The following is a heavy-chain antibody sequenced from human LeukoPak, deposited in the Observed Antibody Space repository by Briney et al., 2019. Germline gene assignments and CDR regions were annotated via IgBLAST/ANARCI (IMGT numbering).Heavy chain of an antibody. CDR1: GFTFSSYA. V-gene: IGHV3-48*01. CDR3: ARDRRQTLPD. Sequence: GGSLRLSCAASGFTFSSYAMNWVRQAPGKGLEWLSYISSSSSTIYYADSVRGRFTISRDNAKDSLYLQMNSLGAEDTAVYYCARDRRQTLPDWSQGTLVTVSS. J-gene: IGHJ4*02. CDR2: ISSSSSTI.